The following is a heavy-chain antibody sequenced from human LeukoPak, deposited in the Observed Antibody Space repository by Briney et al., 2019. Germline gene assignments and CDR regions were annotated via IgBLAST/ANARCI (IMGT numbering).Heavy chain of an antibody. D-gene: IGHD2-15*01. Sequence: GASVKVSCKASGYTFTSYDINWVRQATGQGLEWMGWMNPNSGNTGYAQKFQGRVTMTRNTSISTAYMELSSLRSEDTAVYYCARGHCSGGSCYSVGSDFDHWGQGTLVTVSS. CDR3: ARGHCSGGSCYSVGSDFDH. V-gene: IGHV1-8*01. CDR1: GYTFTSYD. J-gene: IGHJ4*02. CDR2: MNPNSGNT.